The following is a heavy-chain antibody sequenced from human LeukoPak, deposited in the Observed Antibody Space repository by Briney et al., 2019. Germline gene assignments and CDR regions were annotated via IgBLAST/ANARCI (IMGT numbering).Heavy chain of an antibody. J-gene: IGHJ6*02. CDR3: AKSDYYYGMDV. CDR1: GFTFSSYG. Sequence: QPGRSLRLSCAASGFTFSSYGMHWVRQAPGKGLEWVAVISYDGSNKYYADSVKGRFTISRDNSKNTLYLQMNSLRAEDTAGYYCAKSDYYYGMDVWGQGTTVTVSS. V-gene: IGHV3-30*18. CDR2: ISYDGSNK.